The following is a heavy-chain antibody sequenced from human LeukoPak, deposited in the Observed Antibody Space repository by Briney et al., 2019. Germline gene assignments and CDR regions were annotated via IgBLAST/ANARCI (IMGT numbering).Heavy chain of an antibody. CDR2: ITHSGST. Sequence: SETLSLTCAVYDGSFSGYYWTWIRQPPGKGLEWIGHITHSGSTNYNPSLKSRVTMSVDTSENNFSPNLTSVTAADTAVYYCARGVRGVLNWFDPWGQGTLVTVSS. CDR3: ARGVRGVLNWFDP. CDR1: DGSFSGYY. V-gene: IGHV4-34*01. J-gene: IGHJ5*02. D-gene: IGHD3-10*01.